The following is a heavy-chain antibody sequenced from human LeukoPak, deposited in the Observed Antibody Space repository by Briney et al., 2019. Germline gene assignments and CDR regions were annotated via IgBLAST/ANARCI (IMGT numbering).Heavy chain of an antibody. CDR3: TTARLEYSSSSGS. D-gene: IGHD6-6*01. V-gene: IGHV3-53*01. CDR2: IYSGGST. CDR1: GFTVSSNY. Sequence: GGSLRLSCAASGFTVSSNYMSWVRQAPGKGLEWVSVIYSGGSTYYADSVKGRFTISRDNSKNTLYLQMNSLKTEDTAVYYCTTARLEYSSSSGSWGQGTLVTVSS. J-gene: IGHJ5*02.